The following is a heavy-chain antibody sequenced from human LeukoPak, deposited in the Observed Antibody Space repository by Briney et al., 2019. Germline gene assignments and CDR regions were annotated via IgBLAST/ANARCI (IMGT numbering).Heavy chain of an antibody. CDR2: IYSGGST. CDR3: ARVGSIAAAGTPDY. CDR1: GFTVSTNY. J-gene: IGHJ4*02. D-gene: IGHD6-13*01. Sequence: PGGSLRLSCAASGFTVSTNYMSWVRQAPGKGLEWVSLIYSGGSTYYADSVKGRFTISRDNSKNTLYLQMNSLRAEDTAVYYCARVGSIAAAGTPDYWGQGTLVTVSS. V-gene: IGHV3-53*01.